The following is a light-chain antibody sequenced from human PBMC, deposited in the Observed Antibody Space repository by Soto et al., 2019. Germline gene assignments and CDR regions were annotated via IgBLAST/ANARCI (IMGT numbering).Light chain of an antibody. Sequence: EIEMTQSPATLSVSTGERATLSCRASQSVSSNLAWYQQKPGQAPRLLIYGASTRATGIPARFSGSGSGTEFTLTISSMQSADFSVYYCQQYNNWPPRTFGGGTKVEIK. CDR3: QQYNNWPPRT. J-gene: IGKJ4*02. CDR1: QSVSSN. V-gene: IGKV3-15*01. CDR2: GAS.